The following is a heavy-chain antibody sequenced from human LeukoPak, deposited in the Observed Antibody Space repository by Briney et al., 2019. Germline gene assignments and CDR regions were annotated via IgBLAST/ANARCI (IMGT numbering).Heavy chain of an antibody. CDR3: ATMGVAARLDH. Sequence: GGSLRLSCAASGFTFSTYSMNWVRQAPGKGLEWISYITSSGVTIYYADSVKGRFTISRDNAKDSLYLQMNSLRAEDTAVYYCATMGVAARLDHWGQGTLVTVSS. D-gene: IGHD6-19*01. V-gene: IGHV3-48*04. J-gene: IGHJ4*02. CDR2: ITSSGVTI. CDR1: GFTFSTYS.